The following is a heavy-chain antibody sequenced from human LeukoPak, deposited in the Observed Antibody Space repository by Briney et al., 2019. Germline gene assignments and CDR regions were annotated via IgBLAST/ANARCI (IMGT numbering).Heavy chain of an antibody. CDR3: ARYSSAWFDP. CDR1: GGSISSRGYY. CDR2: IYYSGST. D-gene: IGHD6-25*01. V-gene: IGHV4-39*01. Sequence: PSETLSLTCTVSGGSISSRGYYRGWIRQPPGKGLEWIGHIYYSGSTYYNPSLKSRVTISVDTSKNQFSLKLTSVTAADTAVYNCARYSSAWFDPWGQGTLVTVSS. J-gene: IGHJ5*02.